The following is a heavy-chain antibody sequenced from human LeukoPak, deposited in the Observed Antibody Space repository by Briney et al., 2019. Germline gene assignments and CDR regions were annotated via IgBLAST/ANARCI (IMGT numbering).Heavy chain of an antibody. CDR3: VRTDYGGTFDR. V-gene: IGHV4-39*01. D-gene: IGHD4-23*01. J-gene: IGHJ4*02. Sequence: WVRQPPGKGLEWIGSIYYSGSTYYNPSLKSRVTISADTSKTQFSLELISVTAADTAVYFCVRTDYGGTFDRWGQGTLVTVSS. CDR2: IYYSGST.